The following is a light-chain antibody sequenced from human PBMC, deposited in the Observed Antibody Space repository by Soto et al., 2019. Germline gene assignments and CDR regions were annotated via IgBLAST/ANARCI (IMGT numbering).Light chain of an antibody. J-gene: IGKJ5*01. CDR3: QQYDDSPRIT. CDR2: GAS. CDR1: QSLPNRY. V-gene: IGKV3-20*01. Sequence: EIVLTQSPGTLSLSPGERATLSCRASQSLPNRYLAWYQQKPGQAPRFLIWGASNRAAGIPDRFSGSGSGTDFSLTISRLEAEDCAVYYCQQYDDSPRITFGQGTRLEIK.